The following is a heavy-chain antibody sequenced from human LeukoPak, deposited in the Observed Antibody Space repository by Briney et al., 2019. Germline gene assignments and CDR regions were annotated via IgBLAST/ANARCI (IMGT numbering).Heavy chain of an antibody. J-gene: IGHJ3*02. CDR1: GFTVSSNY. V-gene: IGHV3-53*04. CDR2: IYSGGST. Sequence: GGSLRLSCAASGFTVSSNYMSWVRQAPGKGLEWVSVIYSGGSTYYADSVKGRFTISRHNSKNTLYLQMNSLRAEDTAVYYCARGGYYDSSGYSPGAFDIWAQGTMVTVSP. D-gene: IGHD3-22*01. CDR3: ARGGYYDSSGYSPGAFDI.